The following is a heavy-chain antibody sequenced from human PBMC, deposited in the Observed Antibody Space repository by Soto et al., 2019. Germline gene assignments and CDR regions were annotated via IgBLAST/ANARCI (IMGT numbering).Heavy chain of an antibody. CDR1: GYIFTSYG. D-gene: IGHD2-15*01. Sequence: ASVKVSCKASGYIFTSYGVTWVRQAPGQGLEWMGWISAYNGNTIHAQKLQARVTMTTDTSTSTVYMELRSLRAEDTAVYFCAKGDCSGCSCYFSAFDIWGQGTMVTVSS. CDR2: ISAYNGNT. V-gene: IGHV1-18*01. J-gene: IGHJ3*02. CDR3: AKGDCSGCSCYFSAFDI.